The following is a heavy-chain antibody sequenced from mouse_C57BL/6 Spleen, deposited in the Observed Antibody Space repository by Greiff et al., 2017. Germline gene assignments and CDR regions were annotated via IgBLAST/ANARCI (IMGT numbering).Heavy chain of an antibody. CDR3: ARSGTPYYAMDY. J-gene: IGHJ4*01. D-gene: IGHD4-1*01. V-gene: IGHV1-80*01. CDR2: IYPGDGDT. CDR1: GYAFSSYW. Sequence: VQLKESGAELVKPGASVKISCKASGYAFSSYWMNWVKQRPGKGLEWIGQIYPGDGDTNYNGKFKGKATLTADKSSSTAYMQLSSLTSEDSAVYFCARSGTPYYAMDYWGQGTSVTVSS.